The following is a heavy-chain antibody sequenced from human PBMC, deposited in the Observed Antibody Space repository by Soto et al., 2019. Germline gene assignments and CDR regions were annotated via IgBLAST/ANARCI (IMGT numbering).Heavy chain of an antibody. CDR3: SREWELFPYYVMNV. D-gene: IGHD1-26*01. CDR2: ISYTGRT. V-gene: IGHV4-61*03. Sequence: PSATLSLTCIVSGDSVTSGSYYWTWLRQPPGKGLEWIGYISYTGRTKYNPSLQSRVTISVDTSKNGFSLNLRSVCAADTAVYFCSREWELFPYYVMNVWGHGTAITVSS. J-gene: IGHJ6*02. CDR1: GDSVTSGSYY.